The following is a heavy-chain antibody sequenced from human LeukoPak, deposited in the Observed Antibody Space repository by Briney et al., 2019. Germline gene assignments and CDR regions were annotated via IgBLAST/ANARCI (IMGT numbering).Heavy chain of an antibody. Sequence: ASVKVSCKASGGTFISYAISWVRQAPGQGLEWMGGNIPIFGTANYAQKFQGRVTITADESTSTAYMELSSLRSEDTAVYYCARSGVPAATNYYGMDVWGQGTTVTVSS. J-gene: IGHJ6*02. CDR1: GGTFISYA. CDR3: ARSGVPAATNYYGMDV. CDR2: NIPIFGTA. V-gene: IGHV1-69*13. D-gene: IGHD2-2*01.